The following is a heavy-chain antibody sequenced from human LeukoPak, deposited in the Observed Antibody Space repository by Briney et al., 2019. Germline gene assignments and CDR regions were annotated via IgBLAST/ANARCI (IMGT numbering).Heavy chain of an antibody. CDR2: ISYDGSNK. V-gene: IGHV3-30*18. Sequence: GGSLRLSCAASGFTFSSYGMHWVRQAPGKGLEWVAVISYDGSNKYYADSVKGRFTISRDNSKNTLYLQMNSLRAEDTAVYYCAKGQQLSSPFDYWGQGTLVTVSS. J-gene: IGHJ4*02. CDR1: GFTFSSYG. D-gene: IGHD6-13*01. CDR3: AKGQQLSSPFDY.